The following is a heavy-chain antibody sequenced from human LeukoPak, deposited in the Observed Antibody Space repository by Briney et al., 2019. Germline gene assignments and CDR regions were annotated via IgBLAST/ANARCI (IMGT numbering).Heavy chain of an antibody. CDR1: GFTFSSYS. D-gene: IGHD6-13*01. CDR2: ISSSSSYI. CDR3: ARDAVLRNIAAAGYFDY. J-gene: IGHJ4*02. V-gene: IGHV3-21*04. Sequence: GGSLRLSCVASGFTFSSYSMNWVRQAPGKGLEWVSSISSSSSYIYYADSVKGRFTFSRDNAKNSLSLQMNSLRAEDTALYYCARDAVLRNIAAAGYFDYWGQGTLVTVSS.